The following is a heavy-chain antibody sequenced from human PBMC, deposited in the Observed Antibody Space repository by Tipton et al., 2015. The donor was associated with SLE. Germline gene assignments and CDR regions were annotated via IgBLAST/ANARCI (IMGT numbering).Heavy chain of an antibody. CDR1: GGTFSSYA. CDR2: IIPILGTA. J-gene: IGHJ1*01. V-gene: IGHV1-69*01. CDR3: ASGDCSSTSCYRAEYFQH. D-gene: IGHD2-2*01. Sequence: QVQLVQSGAEVKKPGSSVKVSCKASGGTFSSYAISWVRQAPGQGLEWMGGIIPILGTANYAQKFQGRVTITTDESTSTAYMELSSLRSEDTAVYYCASGDCSSTSCYRAEYFQHWGQGTLVTVSS.